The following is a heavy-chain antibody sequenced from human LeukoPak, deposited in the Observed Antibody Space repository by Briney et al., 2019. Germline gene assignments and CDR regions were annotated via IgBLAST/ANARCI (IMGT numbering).Heavy chain of an antibody. CDR2: IRYDGSNK. CDR1: GFTFSSYG. J-gene: IGHJ3*02. D-gene: IGHD3-3*01. Sequence: GGFLRLSCAASGFTFSSYGMHWVRQAPGKGLEWVAFIRYDGSNKYYADSVKGRFTISRDNSKNTLYLQMNSLRAEDTAVYYCAKAAIFGGFSDAFDIWGQGTMVTVSS. V-gene: IGHV3-30*02. CDR3: AKAAIFGGFSDAFDI.